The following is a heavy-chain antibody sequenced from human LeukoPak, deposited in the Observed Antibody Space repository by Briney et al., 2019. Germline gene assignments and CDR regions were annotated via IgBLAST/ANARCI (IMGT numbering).Heavy chain of an antibody. D-gene: IGHD6-13*01. CDR3: ARVGLQQLVFDY. CDR1: GYTFTGYY. V-gene: IGHV1-2*02. J-gene: IGHJ4*02. CDR2: INPNSGAT. Sequence: ASVKVSCEASGYTFTGYYMHWARQAPGQGLEWMGWINPNSGATNYAQKFQGRVTMTRDTSISTAYMELSRLRSDDTAVYYCARVGLQQLVFDYWGQGTLVTVSS.